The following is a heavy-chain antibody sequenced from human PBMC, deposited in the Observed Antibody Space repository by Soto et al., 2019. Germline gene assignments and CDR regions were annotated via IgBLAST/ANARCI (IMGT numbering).Heavy chain of an antibody. CDR1: GFTFSSYA. CDR2: ISGSGGST. CDR3: AKPPLYDFWSGQGPYGMDV. V-gene: IGHV3-23*01. Sequence: QPGGSLRLSXAASGFTFSSYAMSWVRQAPGKGLVWVSAISGSGGSTYYADSVKGRFTISRDNSKNTLYLQMNSLRAEDTAVYYCAKPPLYDFWSGQGPYGMDVWGQGTTVTVSS. D-gene: IGHD3-3*01. J-gene: IGHJ6*02.